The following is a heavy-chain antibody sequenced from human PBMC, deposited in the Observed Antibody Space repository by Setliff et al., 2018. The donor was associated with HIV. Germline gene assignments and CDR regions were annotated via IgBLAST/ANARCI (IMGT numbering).Heavy chain of an antibody. V-gene: IGHV4-38-2*02. CDR3: ARDIQAAGTGWFDP. CDR1: GYSISSGYY. J-gene: IGHJ5*02. Sequence: PSETLSLTCAVSGYSISSGYYWGWIRQPPGKGLEWIGRIYHSGSTYYNPSLKSRVTISLDTSKNQFSLKLSSVTAADTAVYYCARDIQAAGTGWFDPWGQGTLVTVSS. CDR2: IYHSGST. D-gene: IGHD6-13*01.